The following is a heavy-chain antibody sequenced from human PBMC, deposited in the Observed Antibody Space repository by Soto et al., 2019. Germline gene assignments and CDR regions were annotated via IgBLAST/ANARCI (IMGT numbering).Heavy chain of an antibody. CDR2: SYYSGSS. CDR3: ARRYYYDSSGYYLGD. J-gene: IGHJ4*02. CDR1: GSSITSSNW. V-gene: IGHV4-4*02. Sequence: QVQLRESGPRLVKPSGTLSLTCAVSGSSITSSNWWTWVRQPPGKGLEWIGESYYSGSSNYNPSLKSRVTISVDKSKNQFFLKLTSVTAADTAVYYCARRYYYDSSGYYLGDWGQGTLVTVSS. D-gene: IGHD3-22*01.